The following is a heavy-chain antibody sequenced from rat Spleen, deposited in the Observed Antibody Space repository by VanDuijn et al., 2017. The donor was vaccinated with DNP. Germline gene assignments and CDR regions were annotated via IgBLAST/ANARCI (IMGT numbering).Heavy chain of an antibody. D-gene: IGHD1-11*01. CDR2: MRDDGDT. CDR1: GFSLTSNG. J-gene: IGHJ1*01. CDR3: ARARSIVDWFFDF. Sequence: QVQLKESGPGLVQPSETLSLTCTVSGFSLTSNGVGWIRQPPGKGLEWMGRMRDDGDTSYNPALKSRLSISRDTSKNQVFLKMNSLRTEDTGTYFCARARSIVDWFFDFWGPGTMVTVSS. V-gene: IGHV2-34*01.